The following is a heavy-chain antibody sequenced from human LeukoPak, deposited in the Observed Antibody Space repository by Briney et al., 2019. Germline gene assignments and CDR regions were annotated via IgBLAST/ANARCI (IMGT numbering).Heavy chain of an antibody. CDR2: ISYDGNNK. CDR1: GFTFAIYA. V-gene: IGHV3-30-3*01. Sequence: PGGSLRLSCAASGFTFAIYAMHWVRQAPGKGLEWVAVISYDGNNKYYADSVKGRFTISRDNSKNTLYLQMNSLRAEDTAVYYSARDLVGGWDDSSGYYYGYFDYWGQGTLVTVSS. J-gene: IGHJ4*02. D-gene: IGHD3-22*01. CDR3: ARDLVGGWDDSSGYYYGYFDY.